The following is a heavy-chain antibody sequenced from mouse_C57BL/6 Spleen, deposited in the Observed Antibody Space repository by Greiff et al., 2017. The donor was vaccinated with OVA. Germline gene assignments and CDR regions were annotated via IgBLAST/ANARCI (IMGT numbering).Heavy chain of an antibody. V-gene: IGHV3-6*01. D-gene: IGHD3-3*01. CDR3: ARGDNLLDY. CDR2: ISYDGSN. Sequence: EVQLVESGPGLVKPSQSLSLTCSVTGYSITSGYYWNWIRQFPGNKLEWMGYISYDGSNNYNPSLKNRISITRDTSKNQFFLKLNSVTTEDTATYYCARGDNLLDYWGQGTTLTVSS. J-gene: IGHJ2*01. CDR1: GYSITSGYY.